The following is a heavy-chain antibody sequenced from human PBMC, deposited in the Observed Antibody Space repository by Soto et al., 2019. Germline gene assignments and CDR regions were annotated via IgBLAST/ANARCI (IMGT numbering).Heavy chain of an antibody. CDR1: GFSLSTSGVG. J-gene: IGHJ5*02. CDR2: IYWDDDE. V-gene: IGHV2-5*02. D-gene: IGHD3-22*01. CDR3: AHRRSTYYYDSTFDP. Sequence: QITLKESGPTLVKPTQTLTLTCTFSGFSLSTSGVGVGWIRQPPGKALEWLALIYWDDDERYSPSLKSRLTITKDPSKNQVVLTMHNMDPVDTATYYCAHRRSTYYYDSTFDPWGQGTLVTVSS.